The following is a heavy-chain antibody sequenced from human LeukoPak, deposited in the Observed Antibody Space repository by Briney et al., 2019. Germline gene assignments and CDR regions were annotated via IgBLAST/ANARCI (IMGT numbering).Heavy chain of an antibody. D-gene: IGHD5-18*01. CDR2: IDSGGSGV. CDR1: GFTFTSYW. Sequence: GGSLRLSCAASGFTFTSYWMHWVRQAPGKGLVWVSRIDSGGSGVSYADSVKGRFTISRDNAKNTLYLQMDSLRVEDTAVYYCARGPAGNSYGSLWGQGTLVTVSS. CDR3: ARGPAGNSYGSL. J-gene: IGHJ4*02. V-gene: IGHV3-74*01.